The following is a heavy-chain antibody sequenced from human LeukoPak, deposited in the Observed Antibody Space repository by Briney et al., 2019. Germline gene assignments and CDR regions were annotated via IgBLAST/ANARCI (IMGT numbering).Heavy chain of an antibody. Sequence: SETLSLTCTVSGDSVSSGDYHWSWIRQPPGKGLEWIGYIYYSGSPNYNPSLKSRVTISVHTSKKQFSLKLSSVTAADTAVYYCARSIAVAGIVSDYYYYGMDVWGQGTTVTVSS. CDR1: GDSVSSGDYH. J-gene: IGHJ6*02. D-gene: IGHD6-19*01. V-gene: IGHV4-61*08. CDR2: IYYSGSP. CDR3: ARSIAVAGIVSDYYYYGMDV.